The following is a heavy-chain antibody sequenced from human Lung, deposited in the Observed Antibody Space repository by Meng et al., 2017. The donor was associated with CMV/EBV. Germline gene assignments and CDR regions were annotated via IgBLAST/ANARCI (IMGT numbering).Heavy chain of an antibody. J-gene: IGHJ4*02. CDR1: GYTFTGYY. CDR3: VRANLGSADY. CDR2: ITPSSGGT. D-gene: IGHD7-27*01. V-gene: IGHV1-2*06. Sequence: QGQLVQSGAEVKKPGASVKVSCQASGYTFTGYYMHWLRQAPGQGLEWVGRITPSSGGTTYAQKFQGRVTMTRDTSISTAYMELSSLRSDDAAIYYCVRANLGSADYWGQGTLVTVSS.